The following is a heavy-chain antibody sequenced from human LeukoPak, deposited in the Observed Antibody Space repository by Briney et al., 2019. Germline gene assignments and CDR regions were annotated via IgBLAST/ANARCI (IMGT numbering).Heavy chain of an antibody. Sequence: PSETLSLTCTLSGGSISTYYWSWIRQRRGMGLEGIGYIYHSGSTNYNPSLKSRVTISVDTSKNQFSLKLSSVTAADTAVYYCARGGGYASPIGYWGQGALVTVSS. V-gene: IGHV4-59*01. CDR2: IYHSGST. CDR1: GGSISTYY. CDR3: ARGGGYASPIGY. J-gene: IGHJ4*02. D-gene: IGHD5-12*01.